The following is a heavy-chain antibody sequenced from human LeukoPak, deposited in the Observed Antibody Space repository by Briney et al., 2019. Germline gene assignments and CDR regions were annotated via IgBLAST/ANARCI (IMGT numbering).Heavy chain of an antibody. CDR1: GFTFDDYA. CDR2: ITASGTAM. D-gene: IGHD1-26*01. CDR3: ASSGSYRFDY. J-gene: IGHJ4*02. V-gene: IGHV3-48*02. Sequence: GSLRPSCAASGFTFDDYAMHWVRQAPGKGLEWVSHITASGTAMFYAGSVKGRFTISRDNAKNSLYLQMNSLRDEDTAVYYCASSGSYRFDYWGQGTLVTVSS.